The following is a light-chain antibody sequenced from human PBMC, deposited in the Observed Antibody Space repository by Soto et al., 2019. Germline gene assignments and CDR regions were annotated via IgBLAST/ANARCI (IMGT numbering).Light chain of an antibody. J-gene: IGLJ3*02. CDR3: GTWDSSLSANWV. CDR2: DNN. CDR1: SSNIGNNY. V-gene: IGLV1-51*01. Sequence: QSVLTQPPSVSAAPGQKVTISCSGSSSNIGNNYVSWYQQLPGTAPKLLIYDNNKRPSGIPDRFSGSKSGTSATLGTTGLQTGDEADYYCGTWDSSLSANWVFGGGTKLTVL.